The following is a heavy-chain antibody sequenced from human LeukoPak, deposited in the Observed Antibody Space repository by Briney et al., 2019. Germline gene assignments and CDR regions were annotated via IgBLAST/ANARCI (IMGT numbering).Heavy chain of an antibody. CDR2: MNPNSCNT. V-gene: IGHV1-8*01. D-gene: IGHD6-19*01. CDR3: ARGRGSGHKENWFDP. J-gene: IGHJ5*02. Sequence: ASVKVSCKASGYTFTTYDINWVRQATGQRLEWMGWMNPNSCNTGYTQKFQGRVTMTRNTSISTAYMELSSLRSEDTAVYYCARGRGSGHKENWFDPWGQGTLVTVSS. CDR1: GYTFTTYD.